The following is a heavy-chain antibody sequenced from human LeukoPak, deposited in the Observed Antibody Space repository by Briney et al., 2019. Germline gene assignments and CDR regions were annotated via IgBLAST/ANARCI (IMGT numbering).Heavy chain of an antibody. D-gene: IGHD3-9*01. CDR2: ISGSGGST. CDR1: GFTFSSYA. V-gene: IGHV3-23*01. Sequence: GGALRLSCAASGFTFSSYATSWVRQAPGKGLEWVSAISGSGGSTYYADSVKGRFTISRDNSKNTLYLQMNSLRAEDTAVYYCAKALRYFDWLLSPDFDYWGQGTLVTVSS. CDR3: AKALRYFDWLLSPDFDY. J-gene: IGHJ4*02.